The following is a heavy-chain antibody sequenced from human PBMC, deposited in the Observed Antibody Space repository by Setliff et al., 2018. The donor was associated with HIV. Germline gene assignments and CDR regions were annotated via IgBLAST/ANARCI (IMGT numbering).Heavy chain of an antibody. CDR3: ASAGYPYRGVWFDP. J-gene: IGHJ5*02. CDR1: GGSFSGYF. Sequence: SETLSLTCAVYGGSFSGYFWSWIRQPPGKGLEWIGEINNSGSTNYNPSLKSRVTISVDTSKNQFSLKLTSVTAADTAMYYCASAGYPYRGVWFDPWGQGTLVTVSS. D-gene: IGHD6-25*01. CDR2: INNSGST. V-gene: IGHV4-34*01.